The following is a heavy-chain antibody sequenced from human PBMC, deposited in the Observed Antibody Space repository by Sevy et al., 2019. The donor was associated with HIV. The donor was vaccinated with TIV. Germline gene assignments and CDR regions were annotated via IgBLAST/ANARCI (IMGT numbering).Heavy chain of an antibody. D-gene: IGHD6-13*01. Sequence: ASVKVSCKASGRTFSSYAFSWVRQAPGQGLEWMGGIIPMFATANYVQKFQGRVTITADESTSTAYMELSSLRSEDTAIYYCARSMSWYASFDYWGQGTPVTVSS. CDR3: ARSMSWYASFDY. CDR2: IIPMFATA. V-gene: IGHV1-69*13. J-gene: IGHJ4*02. CDR1: GRTFSSYA.